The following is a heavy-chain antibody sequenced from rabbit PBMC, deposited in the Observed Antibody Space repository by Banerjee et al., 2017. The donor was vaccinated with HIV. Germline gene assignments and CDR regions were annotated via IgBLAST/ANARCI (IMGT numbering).Heavy chain of an antibody. CDR2: IDTGDGRT. CDR3: ARDLRSDYADYGYGALGL. CDR1: GFSFSSGLP. J-gene: IGHJ4*01. V-gene: IGHV1S47*01. D-gene: IGHD6-1*01. Sequence: QEQLVESGGGLVKPGASLTLTCKTSGFSFSSGLPMCWVRQAPGEGLEWIASIDTGDGRTYYASWVNGRFTISLDNAQNTVFLQMTSLTVADTATYFCARDLRSDYADYGYGALGLWGQGTLVTVS.